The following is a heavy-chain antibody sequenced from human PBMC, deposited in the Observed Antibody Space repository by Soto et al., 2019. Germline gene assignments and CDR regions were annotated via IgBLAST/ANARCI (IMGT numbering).Heavy chain of an antibody. CDR1: GFTFSIYG. J-gene: IGHJ3*02. CDR2: ISYDGSNK. D-gene: IGHD7-27*01. Sequence: QVQLVESGGGVVQPGRSLRLSCAASGFTFSIYGMHWVRQAPGKGLEWVALISYDGSNKYYADSVKGRFTISRDNSKNTLYLQMNSLRTEDTAVYYCAKDLGHGGRGAFDIWGQGTMVTVSS. CDR3: AKDLGHGGRGAFDI. V-gene: IGHV3-30*18.